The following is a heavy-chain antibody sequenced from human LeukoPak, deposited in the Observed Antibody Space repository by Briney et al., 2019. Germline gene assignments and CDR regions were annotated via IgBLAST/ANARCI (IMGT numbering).Heavy chain of an antibody. Sequence: GGSLRLSCAASGFTVSGNCMNWVRQAPGKGLEWVSVIRSGGSTYFAASVKGRFNISRDNSKNTVYLHMSSLRVEEKAVYFCARGTGSNYFLFDSWGQGALVTVSS. CDR3: ARGTGSNYFLFDS. J-gene: IGHJ4*02. D-gene: IGHD2/OR15-2a*01. V-gene: IGHV3-66*01. CDR1: GFTVSGNC. CDR2: IRSGGST.